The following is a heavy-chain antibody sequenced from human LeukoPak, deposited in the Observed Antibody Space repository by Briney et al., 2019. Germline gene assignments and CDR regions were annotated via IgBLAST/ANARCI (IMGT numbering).Heavy chain of an antibody. D-gene: IGHD4-23*01. CDR3: ARENFYGGNSFDY. Sequence: AAVKVSCKASGYTFTGYYMHWVRQAPGQGLEWMGWINPNSGGTNYAQKFQGRVTITADKSTSTAYMELSSLRSEDTAVYYCARENFYGGNSFDYWGQGTLVTVSS. CDR2: INPNSGGT. CDR1: GYTFTGYY. J-gene: IGHJ4*02. V-gene: IGHV1-2*02.